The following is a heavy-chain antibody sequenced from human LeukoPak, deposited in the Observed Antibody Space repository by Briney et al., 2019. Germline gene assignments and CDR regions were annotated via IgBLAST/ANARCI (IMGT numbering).Heavy chain of an antibody. J-gene: IGHJ3*02. CDR3: AAAEKGYSSSWGGAFDI. V-gene: IGHV3-13*01. CDR1: GFTFSSYD. Sequence: GGSLRLSCAASGFTFSSYDMHWVRQATGKGLEWVSAIGTAGDTYYPGSVKGRFTISRENAKNSLYLQMNSLRAGDTAVYYCAAAEKGYSSSWGGAFDIWGQGTMVTVSS. D-gene: IGHD6-13*01. CDR2: IGTAGDT.